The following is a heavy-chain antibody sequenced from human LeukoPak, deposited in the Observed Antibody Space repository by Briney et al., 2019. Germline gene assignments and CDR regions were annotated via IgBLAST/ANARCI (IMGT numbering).Heavy chain of an antibody. CDR3: AKNADRGAYCSGGSCYPYYYYYTDV. CDR2: ISYDGSNK. D-gene: IGHD2-15*01. J-gene: IGHJ6*03. V-gene: IGHV3-30*04. Sequence: PGGSLRLSCAASGFTFSSYAMHWVRQAPGKGLEWVAVISYDGSNKYYADSVKGRFTISRDNSKNTLYLQMNSLRAEDTAIYYCAKNADRGAYCSGGSCYPYYYYYTDVWGKGTTVTISS. CDR1: GFTFSSYA.